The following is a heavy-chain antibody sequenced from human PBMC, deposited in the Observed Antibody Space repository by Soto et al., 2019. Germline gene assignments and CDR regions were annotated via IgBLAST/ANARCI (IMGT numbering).Heavy chain of an antibody. CDR2: ISYDGSNK. CDR1: GFTFSHYG. V-gene: IGHV3-30*03. D-gene: IGHD1-26*01. CDR3: ARYSGKYQGPIDY. J-gene: IGHJ4*02. Sequence: QVQLVESGGGVVQPGRSLRLSCAASGFTFSHYGIHWVRQAPGKGLEWLAVISYDGSNKHYADSVKGRFTVSRDNSKNTLYLQMISLRAEDTAVYFCARYSGKYQGPIDYLGQGTLGTVSS.